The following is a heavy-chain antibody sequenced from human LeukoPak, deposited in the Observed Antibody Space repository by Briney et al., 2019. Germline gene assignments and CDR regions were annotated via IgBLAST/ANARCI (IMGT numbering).Heavy chain of an antibody. CDR1: GYSFTTYW. V-gene: IGHV5-51*01. CDR2: IYPGDSDT. CDR3: ARQRYGSGSYQHPYFDY. D-gene: IGHD3-10*01. J-gene: IGHJ4*02. Sequence: RGESLKISCKGFGYSFTTYWIAWVRQMPGKGLEWMGIIYPGDSDTRYSPSFQGQVTISADKSISTAYLQWSSLKASDTAMYYCARQRYGSGSYQHPYFDYWGQGTLVTVSS.